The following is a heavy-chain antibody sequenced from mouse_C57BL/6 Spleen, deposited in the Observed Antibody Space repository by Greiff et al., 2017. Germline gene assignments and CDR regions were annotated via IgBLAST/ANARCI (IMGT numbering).Heavy chain of an antibody. CDR3: VDSSGYWFAY. V-gene: IGHV1-42*01. J-gene: IGHJ3*01. CDR2: INPSTGGT. D-gene: IGHD3-2*02. CDR1: GYSFTGYY. Sequence: VQLQQSGPELVKPGASVKISCKASGYSFTGYYMNWVKQSPEKSLEWIGEINPSTGGTTYNQKFKAKATLTVDKSSSTAYMQLKSLTSEDSAVYYCVDSSGYWFAYWGQGTLVTVSA.